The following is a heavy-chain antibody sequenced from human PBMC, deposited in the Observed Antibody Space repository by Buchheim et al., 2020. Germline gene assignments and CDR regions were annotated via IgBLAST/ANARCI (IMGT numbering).Heavy chain of an antibody. CDR1: GFTFSSYG. CDR2: IWYDGSNK. V-gene: IGHV3-33*01. J-gene: IGHJ2*01. D-gene: IGHD3-10*01. Sequence: QVQLVESGGGVVQPGRSLRLSCAASGFTFSSYGMHWVRQAPGKGLEWVAVIWYDGSNKYYADSVKGRFTISRDNSKNTLYLQMNSLRAEDTAVYYCARGGRRVTMVRGVKTWYFDLWGRGTL. CDR3: ARGGRRVTMVRGVKTWYFDL.